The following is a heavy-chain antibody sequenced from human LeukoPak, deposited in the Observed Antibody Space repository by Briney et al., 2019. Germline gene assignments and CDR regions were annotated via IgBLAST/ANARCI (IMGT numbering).Heavy chain of an antibody. D-gene: IGHD7-27*01. CDR3: VRATGDKPAKYAFDI. CDR1: GGSLSGYY. V-gene: IGHV4-34*01. CDR2: INHSGIT. Sequence: SETLSLTCTVYGGSLSGYYWSWIRQSPEKGLEWMGEINHSGITNYNPSLKSRVTMSTDTSKNQFSLRVTSVTAADTAVYYCVRATGDKPAKYAFDIWGQGTMVTVSS. J-gene: IGHJ3*02.